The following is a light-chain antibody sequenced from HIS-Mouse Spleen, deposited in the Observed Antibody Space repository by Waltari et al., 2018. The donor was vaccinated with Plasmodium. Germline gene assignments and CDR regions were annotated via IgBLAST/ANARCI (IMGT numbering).Light chain of an antibody. CDR2: EDS. Sequence: SYELTQPPSVSVSPGQTARITCSGNELPKKFAYWYQQKSGQAPVLVIYEDSKRPSGIPERFSGSSSGTMATLTISGAQVEDEADYYCYSTDSSGNHRVFGGGTKLTVL. V-gene: IGLV3-10*01. J-gene: IGLJ3*02. CDR3: YSTDSSGNHRV. CDR1: ELPKKF.